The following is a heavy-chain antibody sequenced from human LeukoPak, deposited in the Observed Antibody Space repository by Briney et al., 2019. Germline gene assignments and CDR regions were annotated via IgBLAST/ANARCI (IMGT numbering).Heavy chain of an antibody. CDR2: IYHGGSS. J-gene: IGHJ5*02. CDR3: ARGCYPSGSYYCRRDRGRRNGPPGFDP. D-gene: IGHD1-26*01. CDR1: GEFISGGGSY. Sequence: SETLSLTCTVSGEFISGGGSYWSWIRQRPGKGLEWIGYIYHGGSSYYNPSLKSRVTISVDTSKNQFSLKLSSVTAADTAVYYCARGCYPSGSYYCRRDRGRRNGPPGFDPWGQGTLVTVSS. V-gene: IGHV4-31*03.